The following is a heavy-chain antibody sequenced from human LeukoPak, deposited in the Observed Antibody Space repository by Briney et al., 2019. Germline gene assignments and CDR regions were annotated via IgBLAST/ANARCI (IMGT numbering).Heavy chain of an antibody. J-gene: IGHJ4*02. CDR1: GGSFSGYY. CDR2: INHSGST. CDR3: ASHYDSSGYIDY. V-gene: IGHV4-34*01. D-gene: IGHD3-22*01. Sequence: SETLSLTCAVYGGSFSGYYWSWIRQPPGKELEWIGEINHSGSTNYNPSLKSRVTISVDTSKNQFSLKLSSVTAADTAVYYCASHYDSSGYIDYWGQGTLVTVSS.